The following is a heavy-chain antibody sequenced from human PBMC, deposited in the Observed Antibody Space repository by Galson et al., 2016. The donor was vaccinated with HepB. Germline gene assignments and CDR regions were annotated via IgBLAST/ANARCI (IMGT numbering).Heavy chain of an antibody. D-gene: IGHD5-18*01. Sequence: CAISGDSVTSDETMWNWIRQSPSRGLEWLGRTYYRFQWFSEYAMSVQGRITVTADTSRNQFSLQLDSVTPDDTAAYFCTRGYMQTGMNVWGQGTTVTVSS. CDR3: TRGYMQTGMNV. CDR1: GDSVTSDETM. J-gene: IGHJ6*02. V-gene: IGHV6-1*01. CDR2: TYYRFQWFS.